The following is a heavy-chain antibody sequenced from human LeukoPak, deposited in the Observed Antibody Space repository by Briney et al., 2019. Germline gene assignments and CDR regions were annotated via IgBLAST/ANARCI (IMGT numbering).Heavy chain of an antibody. V-gene: IGHV3-7*01. D-gene: IGHD2-15*01. J-gene: IGHJ4*02. CDR1: GFTFSNYW. CDR3: VRDRGYCSGGTCYALWDY. CDR2: IKEDGGEK. Sequence: PGGSLRLSCAASGFTFSNYWMTWVRQAPGKGLEWVDHIKEDGGEKHYVDPVKGRFTISRDNAKNSLYLQMNSLRAEDTAMYYCVRDRGYCSGGTCYALWDYWGQGTLVTVSS.